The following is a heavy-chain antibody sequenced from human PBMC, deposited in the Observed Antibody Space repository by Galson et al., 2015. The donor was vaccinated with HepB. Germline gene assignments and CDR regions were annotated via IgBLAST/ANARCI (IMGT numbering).Heavy chain of an antibody. J-gene: IGHJ5*02. V-gene: IGHV4-59*12. CDR3: ARDSSSWEGGGNWFDP. D-gene: IGHD6-13*01. CDR1: GGSISSYY. Sequence: ETLSLTCTVSGGSISSYYWSWIRQPPGKGLEWIGYIYYSGSTNYNPSLKSRVTISVDTSKNQFSLKLSSATAADTAVHYCARDSSSWEGGGNWFDPWGQGTLVTVSS. CDR2: IYYSGST.